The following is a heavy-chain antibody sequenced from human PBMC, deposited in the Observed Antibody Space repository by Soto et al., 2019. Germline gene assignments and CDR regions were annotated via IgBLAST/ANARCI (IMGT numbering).Heavy chain of an antibody. V-gene: IGHV1-18*01. Sequence: QGHLVQSGAEVKKPGASVKVSCKASGYTVTRYGIRWVRKAPGQGLEWMGWISGYNGDTNYAQNLQGRVTMTIDTSTTTAYMELRSLTSDDTAVYYCAKNGQPPYYYYGLDVWGQGTTVTVSS. D-gene: IGHD2-8*01. CDR2: ISGYNGDT. CDR1: GYTVTRYG. CDR3: AKNGQPPYYYYGLDV. J-gene: IGHJ6*02.